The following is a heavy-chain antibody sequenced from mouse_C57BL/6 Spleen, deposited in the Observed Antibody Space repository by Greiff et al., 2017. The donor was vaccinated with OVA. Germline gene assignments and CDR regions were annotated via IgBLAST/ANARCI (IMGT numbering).Heavy chain of an antibody. J-gene: IGHJ3*01. Sequence: VQLQQSGPGLVAPSQSLSITCTVSGFSLTSYGVDWVRQSPGKGLEWLGVIWGVGSTNYNSALKSRLSISKDNSKSRVFLKMNSLQTDDTAMYYCASDLVGRPYWGQGTLVTVSA. V-gene: IGHV2-6*01. CDR1: GFSLTSYG. CDR3: ASDLVGRPY. D-gene: IGHD1-1*02. CDR2: IWGVGST.